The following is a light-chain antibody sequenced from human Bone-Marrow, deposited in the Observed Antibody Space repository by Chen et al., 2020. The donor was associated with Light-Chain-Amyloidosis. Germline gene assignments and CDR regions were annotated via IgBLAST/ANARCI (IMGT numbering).Light chain of an antibody. CDR1: QSIRGN. V-gene: IGKV3-15*01. CDR2: GAS. CDR3: QQYNNWPLT. Sequence: VMTQSPVALSGSPGDTATRYCWASQSIRGNVAGYQHRPGQAPRLLIYGASARATGIPARVSGSGFETDFTLTISIIQSEAFAVYYCQQYNNWPLTFGQGTRVDIK. J-gene: IGKJ1*01.